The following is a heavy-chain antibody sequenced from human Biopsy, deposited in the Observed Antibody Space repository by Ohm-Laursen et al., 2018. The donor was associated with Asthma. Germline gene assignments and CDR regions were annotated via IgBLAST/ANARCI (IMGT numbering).Heavy chain of an antibody. J-gene: IGHJ3*02. CDR2: INAGNGNT. D-gene: IGHD3-9*01. CDR1: GYTFISYA. CDR3: ARTYYDFLTGQVIDAFAI. Sequence: AASVKVSCKASGYTFISYAIHWVRQAPGQRLEWMGWINAGNGNTKYSQKFQGRVTITRDTSASTAYMELSSLRSEDTAVYYCARTYYDFLTGQVIDAFAIWGQGTMVTASS. V-gene: IGHV1-3*01.